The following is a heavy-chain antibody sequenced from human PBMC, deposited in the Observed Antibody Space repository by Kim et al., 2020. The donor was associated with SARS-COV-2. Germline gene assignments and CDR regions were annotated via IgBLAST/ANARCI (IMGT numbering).Heavy chain of an antibody. V-gene: IGHV4-38-2*02. Sequence: SETLSLTCTVSGYSISSGYYWGWIRQPPGKGLEWIGSIYHSGSTYYNPSLKSRVTISVDTSKNQFSLKLSSVTAADTAVYYCARNAGEQLVDENWFDPWGQGTLVTVSS. D-gene: IGHD6-13*01. CDR1: GYSISSGYY. J-gene: IGHJ5*02. CDR3: ARNAGEQLVDENWFDP. CDR2: IYHSGST.